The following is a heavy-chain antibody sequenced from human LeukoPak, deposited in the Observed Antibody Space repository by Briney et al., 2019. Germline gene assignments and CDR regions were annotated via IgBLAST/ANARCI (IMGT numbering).Heavy chain of an antibody. CDR2: IYPGTSDT. J-gene: IGHJ4*02. V-gene: IGHV5-51*01. D-gene: IGHD3-22*01. CDR3: ARRGYDSRGYHFYFDY. Sequence: GESLKISCKASGYSFTNYWIGWVRQMPGKGLEWMGIIYPGTSDTNYSPSFQGHVTVSADKSISTAYLQWSSLKASDTAMYYRARRGYDSRGYHFYFDYWGQGTLVTVSS. CDR1: GYSFTNYW.